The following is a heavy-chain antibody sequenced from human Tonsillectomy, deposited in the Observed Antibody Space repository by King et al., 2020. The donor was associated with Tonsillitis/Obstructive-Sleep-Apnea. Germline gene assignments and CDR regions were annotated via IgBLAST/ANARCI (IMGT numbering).Heavy chain of an antibody. CDR1: GGSISSFY. CDR3: ARMIFGYGMDV. D-gene: IGHD3/OR15-3a*01. J-gene: IGHJ6*02. CDR2: IYDSENI. Sequence: QLQESGPGLVKPSETLSLTCTVSGGSISSFYWSWIRQPTGKGLEWIGYIYDSENINYNPSLKSRVAFSVDTSQKQVSLKLNSVTAADTAVYYCARMIFGYGMDVWGQGTTVTVSS. V-gene: IGHV4-59*08.